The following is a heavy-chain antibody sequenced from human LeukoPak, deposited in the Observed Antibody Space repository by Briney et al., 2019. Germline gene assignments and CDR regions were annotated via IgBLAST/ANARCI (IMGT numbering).Heavy chain of an antibody. CDR1: GFTFSNYG. J-gene: IGHJ4*02. D-gene: IGHD1-1*01. CDR3: AKDSPNWNDGPETFDY. V-gene: IGHV3-30*02. Sequence: AGGSLRLSCAASGFTFSNYGMHWVRQAPGKGLEWVAFVRYDETTKFYADSVKGRFTISRDNSKTTLYLQMNSLRAEDTAVYYCAKDSPNWNDGPETFDYWGQGTLVTVSS. CDR2: VRYDETTK.